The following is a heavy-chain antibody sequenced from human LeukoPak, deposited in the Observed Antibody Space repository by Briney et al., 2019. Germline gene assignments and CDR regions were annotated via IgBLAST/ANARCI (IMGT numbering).Heavy chain of an antibody. D-gene: IGHD4-11*01. CDR2: FKTKYHQV. Sequence: GGSLRLSCVASGFTFSDYAMNWVRQAPGKGLEWVSTFKTKYHQVYYAESVRGRFTISTDNSRNTVVLQMNSLRADDPALYYCARSVPAYTRFDYWGQGALVTVSS. V-gene: IGHV3-23*05. J-gene: IGHJ4*02. CDR3: ARSVPAYTRFDY. CDR1: GFTFSDYA.